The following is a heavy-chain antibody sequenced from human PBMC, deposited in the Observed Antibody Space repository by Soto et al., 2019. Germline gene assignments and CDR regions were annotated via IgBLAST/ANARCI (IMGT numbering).Heavy chain of an antibody. V-gene: IGHV3-23*01. D-gene: IGHD1-26*01. Sequence: GSLRLSCAASGXTFSNYSMSWVRQAPGKGLELVSTISGIGGNTYYADSVRGRFTISRDNSKNTLFLQMNSLVAEDTAVYYCAKDRGGASSFDYWGQGTLGTVSS. CDR3: AKDRGGASSFDY. CDR1: GXTFSNYS. CDR2: ISGIGGNT. J-gene: IGHJ4*02.